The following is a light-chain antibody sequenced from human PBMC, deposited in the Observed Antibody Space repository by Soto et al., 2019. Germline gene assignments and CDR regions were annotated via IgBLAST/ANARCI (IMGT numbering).Light chain of an antibody. J-gene: IGLJ3*02. CDR3: AAWDDSLSGRV. V-gene: IGLV1-47*01. CDR2: RNA. Sequence: QSVLTQPPSASGTPGQRVTISCSGSSSNIGSNFVYWYQHLPGTAPKLLLYRNAQRPSGVTDRFTGSKSGTSASLAISWLRSEDEADYCCAAWDDSLSGRVLGEGTQLTVL. CDR1: SSNIGSNF.